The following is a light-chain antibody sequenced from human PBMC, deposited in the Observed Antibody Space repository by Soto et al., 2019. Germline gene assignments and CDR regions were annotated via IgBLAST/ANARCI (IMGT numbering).Light chain of an antibody. CDR3: SSYAGSNNLV. CDR2: EVT. J-gene: IGLJ1*01. CDR1: SSDVGGYNY. Sequence: QSVLTQPPSASGSPGQSVTISCTGTSSDVGGYNYVSWHQQHPCKAPKLMIYEVTKRPSGVPDRFSGSKSGNTASLTVSGLQAEDEADYYCSSYAGSNNLVFGTGTKVSVL. V-gene: IGLV2-8*01.